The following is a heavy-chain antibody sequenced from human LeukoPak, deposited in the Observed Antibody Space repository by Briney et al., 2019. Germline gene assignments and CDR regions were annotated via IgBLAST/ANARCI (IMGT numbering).Heavy chain of an antibody. CDR3: VKDHCHYDLDS. CDR2: IRSDGSTS. D-gene: IGHD4-17*01. V-gene: IGHV3-30*02. CDR1: GFTFSTYS. J-gene: IGHJ4*02. Sequence: PGGSLRLSCAASGFTFSTYSMHWVRQAPGKGLQWVSHIRSDGSTSYCADSVKGRFTISRDNSKNTLYLQMISLRPEDTGVYYCVKDHCHYDLDSWGQGTLVTVSS.